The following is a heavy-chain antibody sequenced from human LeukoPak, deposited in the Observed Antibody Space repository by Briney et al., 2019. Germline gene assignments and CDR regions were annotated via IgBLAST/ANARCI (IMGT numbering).Heavy chain of an antibody. V-gene: IGHV3-11*04. Sequence: LSLTCAVYGGSFSGYYWSWIRQPPGKGLEWVSYISISGSTIYYADSVKGRFTLSRDNARNSLFLQMNSLRAEDTAVYYCAREMGGYPFDYWGQGTLVTVSS. J-gene: IGHJ4*02. CDR3: AREMGGYPFDY. CDR2: ISISGSTI. D-gene: IGHD5-12*01. CDR1: GGSFSGYY.